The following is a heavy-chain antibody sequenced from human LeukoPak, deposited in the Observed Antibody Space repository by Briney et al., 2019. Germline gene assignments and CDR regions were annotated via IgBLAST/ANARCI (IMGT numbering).Heavy chain of an antibody. CDR1: GFTFSSYG. CDR2: ISYDGSNK. CDR3: AKDQRYSSGTFDY. D-gene: IGHD6-19*01. Sequence: GGSLRLSCAASGFTFSSYGVHWVRQAPGKGLEWVAVISYDGSNKYYADSVKGRFTISRDNSKNTLYLQMNSLRAEDTAVYYCAKDQRYSSGTFDYWGQGTLVTVSS. V-gene: IGHV3-30*18. J-gene: IGHJ4*02.